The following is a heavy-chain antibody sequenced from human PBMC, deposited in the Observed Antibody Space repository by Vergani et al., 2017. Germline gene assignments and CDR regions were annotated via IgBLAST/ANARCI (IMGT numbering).Heavy chain of an antibody. CDR2: ISYDGGNK. D-gene: IGHD6-19*01. CDR3: ARDLPGQSSGPQAFDI. Sequence: QVQLVESGGGVVQPGRSLRLSCAASGFTFSSYGMHWVRQAPGKGLEWVAVISYDGGNKYYADSVKGRFTISRDNAKNSLYLQMNSLRAEDTAVYYCARDLPGQSSGPQAFDIWGQGTMVTVSS. V-gene: IGHV3-30*03. J-gene: IGHJ3*02. CDR1: GFTFSSYG.